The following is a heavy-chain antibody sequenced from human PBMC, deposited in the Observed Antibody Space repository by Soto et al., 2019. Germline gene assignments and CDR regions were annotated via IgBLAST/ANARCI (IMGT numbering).Heavy chain of an antibody. Sequence: GASVKVSCKASGYTFTSYAMHWVRQAPGQSLEWMGWINAGNGNTKYSQKFQGRVTITMDTSASTAYMELSSLRSEDTAVYYCARVLDYYDSSGYYPDSWGQGTLVTVSS. CDR3: ARVLDYYDSSGYYPDS. CDR2: INAGNGNT. J-gene: IGHJ4*02. CDR1: GYTFTSYA. V-gene: IGHV1-3*01. D-gene: IGHD3-22*01.